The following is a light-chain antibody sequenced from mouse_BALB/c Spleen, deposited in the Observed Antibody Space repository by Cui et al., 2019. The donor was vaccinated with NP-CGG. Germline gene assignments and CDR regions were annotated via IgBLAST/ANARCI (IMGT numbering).Light chain of an antibody. Sequence: QAVVTQASALTTVPGETVTLTCRSSTGAVTTSNYTNWVQEKPDHLFTGLIGGTNNRAPGVPARFSGSLIGDKAALTITGAQTEDEAIYFCALWYSNHWVFGGGTKLTVL. J-gene: IGLJ1*01. CDR1: TGAVTTSNY. CDR3: ALWYSNHWV. V-gene: IGLV1*01. CDR2: GTN.